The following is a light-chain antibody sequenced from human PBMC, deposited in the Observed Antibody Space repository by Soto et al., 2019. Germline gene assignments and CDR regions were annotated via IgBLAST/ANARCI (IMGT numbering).Light chain of an antibody. V-gene: IGKV1-9*01. J-gene: IGKJ4*01. CDR2: AAS. CDR3: QQLNTYPVT. Sequence: IQLTHSPSSLSASLGDSVTITCRASQGISRYLSWYQQKPGRAPKLLISAASTLQSGVPARFIGSGSWTDFTLSITSLQPEDFATYYCQQLNTYPVTFGGGTKVDIK. CDR1: QGISRY.